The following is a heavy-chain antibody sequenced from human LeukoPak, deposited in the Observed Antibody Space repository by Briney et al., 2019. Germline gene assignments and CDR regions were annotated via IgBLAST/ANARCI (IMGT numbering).Heavy chain of an antibody. Sequence: ASETLSLSCTVSGGSIGSSSYYWGWIRQSRGKGLEWIGSISYSESTYYNPSLKSRVTISVDTSKNQFSLKLSSVTAADTAVYYCARPEVGATRGLHYWGQGTLVTVSS. D-gene: IGHD1-26*01. V-gene: IGHV4-39*01. CDR1: GGSIGSSSYY. CDR2: ISYSEST. CDR3: ARPEVGATRGLHY. J-gene: IGHJ4*02.